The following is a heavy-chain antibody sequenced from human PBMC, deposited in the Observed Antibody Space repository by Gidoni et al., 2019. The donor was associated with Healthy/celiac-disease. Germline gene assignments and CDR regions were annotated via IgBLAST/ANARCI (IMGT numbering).Heavy chain of an antibody. CDR3: ARASVLLWFRELRAFDI. Sequence: QVQLQQWGEGLLKPSETLSLTCAVFGGSFSGYYWSWIRQPPGKGLEWMGEINHSGSTNYNPYLKSRVTRSVDTSKNKFSLKLSSVTAADTAVYYCARASVLLWFRELRAFDIWGQGTMVTVSS. CDR2: INHSGST. D-gene: IGHD3-10*01. J-gene: IGHJ3*02. CDR1: GGSFSGYY. V-gene: IGHV4-34*01.